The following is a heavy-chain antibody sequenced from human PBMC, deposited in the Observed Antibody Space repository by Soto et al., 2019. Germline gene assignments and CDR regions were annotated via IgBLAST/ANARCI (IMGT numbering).Heavy chain of an antibody. CDR1: GGTFSSDA. Sequence: SVNVSSKASGGTFSSDAISWVRQAPGQGLGWRGGIIPIFGTANYAQKFQGRVTITADKSTSTAYMELSSLRSEDTAVYYCARDRLGYYDSSGYPHAGDAFDIWG. CDR3: ARDRLGYYDSSGYPHAGDAFDI. V-gene: IGHV1-69*06. CDR2: IIPIFGTA. J-gene: IGHJ3*02. D-gene: IGHD3-22*01.